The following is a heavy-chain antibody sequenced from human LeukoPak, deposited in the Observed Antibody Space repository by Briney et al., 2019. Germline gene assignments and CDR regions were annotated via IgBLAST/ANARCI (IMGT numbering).Heavy chain of an antibody. CDR1: GGSISSGGYS. Sequence: PSETLSLTCAVSGGSISSGGYSWSWIRQPPGKGLEWIGYIYHSGSTYYNPSLKSRVTISVDRSKNQFSLKLSSVTAADTAVYYCARVSLSVITPYYFDYWGQGTLVTVSS. CDR3: ARVSLSVITPYYFDY. D-gene: IGHD3-22*01. J-gene: IGHJ4*02. V-gene: IGHV4-30-2*01. CDR2: IYHSGST.